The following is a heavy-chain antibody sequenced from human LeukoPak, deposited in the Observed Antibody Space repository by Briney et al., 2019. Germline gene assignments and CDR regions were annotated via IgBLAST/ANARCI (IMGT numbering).Heavy chain of an antibody. CDR1: GFTFSSYG. CDR3: AKDALIVATTGFEHFDY. D-gene: IGHD5-12*01. CDR2: IRYDGSNK. V-gene: IGHV3-30*02. Sequence: GGSLRLSCAASGFTFSSYGMHWVRQAPGKGLEWVAFIRYDGSNKYYADSVKGRFTISRDNSKNTLYLQMNSLRAEDTAVYYCAKDALIVATTGFEHFDYWGQGTLVTVSS. J-gene: IGHJ4*02.